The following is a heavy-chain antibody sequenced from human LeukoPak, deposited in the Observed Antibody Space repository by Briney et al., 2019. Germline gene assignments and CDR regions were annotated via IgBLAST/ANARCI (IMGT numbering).Heavy chain of an antibody. CDR3: AREPKNWGRPSLVAFDI. Sequence: GGSLRLSCAASGFTFSSYWMSWARQAPGKGLEWVANIKQDGSEKYYVDSVKGRFTISRDNAKNSLYLQMNSLRAEDTAVYYCAREPKNWGRPSLVAFDIWGQGTMVTVSS. J-gene: IGHJ3*02. D-gene: IGHD3-16*01. V-gene: IGHV3-7*01. CDR1: GFTFSSYW. CDR2: IKQDGSEK.